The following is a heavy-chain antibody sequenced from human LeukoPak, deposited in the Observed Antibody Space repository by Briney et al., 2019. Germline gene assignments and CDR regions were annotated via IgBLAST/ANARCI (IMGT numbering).Heavy chain of an antibody. J-gene: IGHJ5*02. CDR2: IYYSGST. D-gene: IGHD5-18*01. CDR3: ARLGAIVSNWFDP. V-gene: IGHV4-59*08. CDR1: GGSINSYY. Sequence: SETLSLTCTVSGGSINSYYWSWIRQPPGKGLEWIGYIYYSGSTNYNPSLKSRVTISVDTSKNQFSLKLSSVTAADTAVYYCARLGAIVSNWFDPWGQGTLVTVSS.